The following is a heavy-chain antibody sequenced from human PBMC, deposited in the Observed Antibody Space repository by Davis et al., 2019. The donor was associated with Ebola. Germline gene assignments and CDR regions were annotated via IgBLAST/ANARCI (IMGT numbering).Heavy chain of an antibody. CDR2: IIPLFGTA. CDR3: ARDRRYSSSSPWFDP. V-gene: IGHV1-69*13. D-gene: IGHD6-6*01. J-gene: IGHJ5*02. Sequence: SVKVSCKASGGTFSSYAISWVRQAPGQGLDWMGGIIPLFGTAKYSEKFQDRLTITADGYARTVYMELSSLRSEDTAVYYCARDRRYSSSSPWFDPWGQGTLVTVSS. CDR1: GGTFSSYA.